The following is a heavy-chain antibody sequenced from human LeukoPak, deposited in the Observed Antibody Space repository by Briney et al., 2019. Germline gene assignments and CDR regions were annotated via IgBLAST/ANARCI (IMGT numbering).Heavy chain of an antibody. Sequence: GGSLRLSCVVSGLTFSRETMGWVRQAPGKGLEWVSVISGSGATKKYGDSVKGRFTISRDNSKNTLYLRMNSLRAEDTAVYYCAKDRLFGYQLLYDPDYYFDYWGQGTLVTVSS. D-gene: IGHD2-2*02. J-gene: IGHJ4*02. CDR1: GLTFSRET. V-gene: IGHV3-23*01. CDR3: AKDRLFGYQLLYDPDYYFDY. CDR2: ISGSGATK.